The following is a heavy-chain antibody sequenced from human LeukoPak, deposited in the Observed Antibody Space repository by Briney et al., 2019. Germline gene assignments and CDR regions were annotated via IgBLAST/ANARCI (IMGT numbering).Heavy chain of an antibody. V-gene: IGHV1-18*01. J-gene: IGHJ4*02. CDR3: ARDVRGIVGMDYFDY. D-gene: IGHD3-22*01. CDR2: ISAYNGNT. Sequence: GASVKVSCKASGYIFISYGISWVRQAPGQGLEWMGWISAYNGNTKYAQKLQGRVTMTTDTSTSTAHMELRSLRSDDTAVYYCARDVRGIVGMDYFDYWGQGTLVTVSS. CDR1: GYIFISYG.